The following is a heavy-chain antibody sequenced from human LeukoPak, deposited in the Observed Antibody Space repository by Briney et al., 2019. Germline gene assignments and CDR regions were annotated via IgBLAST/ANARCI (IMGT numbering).Heavy chain of an antibody. J-gene: IGHJ6*03. CDR3: ARGRIWFGDQGWYYYYMDV. Sequence: PSETLSLTCAVYGGSFSGYYWSWIRQPPGKGLEWIGEINHSGSTNYNPSLKSRVTISVDTSKNQFSLKLSSVTAADTAVYYCARGRIWFGDQGWYYYYMDVWGKGTTVTVSS. V-gene: IGHV4-34*01. CDR1: GGSFSGYY. D-gene: IGHD3-10*01. CDR2: INHSGST.